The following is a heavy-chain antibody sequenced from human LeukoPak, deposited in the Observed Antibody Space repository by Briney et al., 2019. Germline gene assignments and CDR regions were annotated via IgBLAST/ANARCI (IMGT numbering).Heavy chain of an antibody. CDR1: GFTFSSYA. Sequence: GGSLRLSCAASGFTFSSYAMSWVRQAPGKGLEWVSAISGSGGSTYYADSVKGRFTISRDNAKNTLYLQMNSLRAEDTAVYYCARGATYAYYQDYWGQGTLVTVSS. CDR2: ISGSGGST. CDR3: ARGATYAYYQDY. J-gene: IGHJ4*02. D-gene: IGHD1-26*01. V-gene: IGHV3-23*01.